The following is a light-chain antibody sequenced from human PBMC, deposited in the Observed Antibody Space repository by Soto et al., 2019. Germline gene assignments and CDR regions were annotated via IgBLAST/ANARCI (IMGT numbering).Light chain of an antibody. V-gene: IGKV1-5*03. Sequence: DIQMTQSPSTLSASVGDRVTLTCRASQSITSWLAWYQQKPGKAPKPLIYKASNLESAVPSRFSGSGSGTEFTLTIGGLQPDDFATYYFQQYNTYSCTFGQGTKVEIK. CDR3: QQYNTYSCT. CDR2: KAS. J-gene: IGKJ1*01. CDR1: QSITSW.